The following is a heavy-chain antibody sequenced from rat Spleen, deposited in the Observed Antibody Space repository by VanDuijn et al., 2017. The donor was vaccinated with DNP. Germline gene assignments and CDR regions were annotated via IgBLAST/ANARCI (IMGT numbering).Heavy chain of an antibody. Sequence: EVQLQESGPGLVRPSQSLSLTCSVTGYSITSNYWGWIRKFPGKKMEWIGHIRYSGSTTYNPSHQSRISITRDTSKNKFFLQLNPVIIEDTATYYCASYYFDRHSAMDAWGQGTSVTVSS. V-gene: IGHV3-1*01. D-gene: IGHD1-12*03. J-gene: IGHJ4*01. CDR1: GYSITSNY. CDR2: IRYSGST. CDR3: ASYYFDRHSAMDA.